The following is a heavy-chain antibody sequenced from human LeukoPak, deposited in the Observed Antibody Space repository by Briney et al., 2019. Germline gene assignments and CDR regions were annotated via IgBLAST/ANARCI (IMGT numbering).Heavy chain of an antibody. CDR2: ISGSGGST. CDR1: GFTFSSYA. Sequence: PGGSLRLSCAASGFTFSSYAMSWVRQAPGKGLEWVSAISGSGGSTYYADSVKGRFTISRDNSKNTLYLQMNSLRAEDTAVYYCAATALYCSGGSCYDYWGQGTLVTVSS. J-gene: IGHJ4*02. V-gene: IGHV3-23*01. CDR3: AATALYCSGGSCYDY. D-gene: IGHD2-15*01.